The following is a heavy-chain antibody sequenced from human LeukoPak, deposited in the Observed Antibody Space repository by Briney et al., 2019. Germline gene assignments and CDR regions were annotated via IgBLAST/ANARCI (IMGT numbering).Heavy chain of an antibody. Sequence: PSETLSLTCTVSGCSISFISSSTYYWGWIRQAPGKGLEWIGSLYYGESSHYNPSLKSRATLSVDTSNNQFSLKLTSVTAADAAVYFCARQLPTAAADTRGYFDYWGQGTVVTVSS. J-gene: IGHJ4*02. CDR2: LYYGESS. CDR3: ARQLPTAAADTRGYFDY. D-gene: IGHD6-25*01. CDR1: GCSISFISSSTYY. V-gene: IGHV4-39*01.